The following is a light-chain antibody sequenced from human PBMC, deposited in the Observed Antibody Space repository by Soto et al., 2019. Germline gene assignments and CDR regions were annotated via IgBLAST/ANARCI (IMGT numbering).Light chain of an antibody. CDR2: EVS. V-gene: IGLV2-14*01. J-gene: IGLJ1*01. CDR3: SSLSTSFTYV. Sequence: QSALTRPASVSGSPGQSITISCTGTSSDVGSSNYVSWYQQHPGKAPKLLLSEVSNRPSGVSDRFSGSKSGNTASLTISGLQAEDEADYYCSSLSTSFTYVFGTGTKVTVL. CDR1: SSDVGSSNY.